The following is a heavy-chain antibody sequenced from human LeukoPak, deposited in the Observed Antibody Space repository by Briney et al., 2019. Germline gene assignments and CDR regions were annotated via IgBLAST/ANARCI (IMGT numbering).Heavy chain of an antibody. CDR3: ARGRVTMVPQFDY. CDR2: ISSNGGST. V-gene: IGHV3-64*01. D-gene: IGHD3-10*01. CDR1: GFTFSSYA. Sequence: PGGSLRLSCAASGFTFSSYAMHWVRQAPGKGLEYVSAISSNGGSTYYANSVKGRFTISRDNSKNTLYLQMGSLRAEDMAVYYCARGRVTMVPQFDYWGQGTLVTVSS. J-gene: IGHJ4*02.